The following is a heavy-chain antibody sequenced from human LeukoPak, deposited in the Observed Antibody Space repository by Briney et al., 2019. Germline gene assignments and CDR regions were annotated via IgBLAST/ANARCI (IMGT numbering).Heavy chain of an antibody. D-gene: IGHD3-9*01. V-gene: IGHV3-23*01. Sequence: GGSLRLSCAASGFTFSSYAMSWVRQAPGKGLEWVSGFSVSDQTTYYADSVKGRFTISRDNSKNTLYLQMNSLRAEDTAVYYCAKDGGEYYDILTGYYPRLYYMDVWGKGTTVTISS. CDR1: GFTFSSYA. CDR2: FSVSDQTT. CDR3: AKDGGEYYDILTGYYPRLYYMDV. J-gene: IGHJ6*03.